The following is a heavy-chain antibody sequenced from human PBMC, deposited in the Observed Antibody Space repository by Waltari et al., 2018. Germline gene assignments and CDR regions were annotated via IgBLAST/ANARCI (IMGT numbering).Heavy chain of an antibody. CDR3: ASRSPALDY. V-gene: IGHV3-33*08. Sequence: QVQLVESGGGVVQPGRSLRLSCAASGFTFSSYGMHWVRQAPGKGLEWVAVLWYDGSNKYYADSVKGRFTISRDNSKNTLYLQMNSLRADDTAMYYCASRSPALDYWGQGTLVTVSS. J-gene: IGHJ4*02. CDR1: GFTFSSYG. CDR2: LWYDGSNK.